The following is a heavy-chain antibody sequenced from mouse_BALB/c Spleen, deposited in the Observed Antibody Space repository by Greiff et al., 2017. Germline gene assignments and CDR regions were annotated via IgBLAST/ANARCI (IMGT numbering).Heavy chain of an antibody. Sequence: LQQSGSELVRPGASVKLSCKASGYTFTSYWMHWVKQRHGQGLEWIGNIYPGSGSTNYDEKFKSKGTLTVDTSSSTAYMHLSSLTSEDSAVYYCTGGNYFDYWGQGTTLTVSS. CDR2: IYPGSGST. D-gene: IGHD1-1*02. J-gene: IGHJ2*01. CDR3: TGGNYFDY. CDR1: GYTFTSYW. V-gene: IGHV1S22*01.